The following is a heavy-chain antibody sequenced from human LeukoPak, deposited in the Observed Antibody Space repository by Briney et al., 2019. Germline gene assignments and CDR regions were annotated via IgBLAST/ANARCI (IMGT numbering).Heavy chain of an antibody. CDR2: ISSGTT. J-gene: IGHJ4*02. V-gene: IGHV3-48*02. Sequence: GGSLRLSCAASGFTFRSYSMNWVRQAPGKGLEWVSYISSGTTYYADSVKGRFTISRDNDKNSLCLQMNSLRDEDTAVYYCAREDGSGSYLAYWGQGTLVTVSS. D-gene: IGHD3-10*01. CDR3: AREDGSGSYLAY. CDR1: GFTFRSYS.